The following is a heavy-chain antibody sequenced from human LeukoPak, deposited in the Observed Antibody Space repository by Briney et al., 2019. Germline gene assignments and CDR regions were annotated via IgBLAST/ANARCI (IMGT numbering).Heavy chain of an antibody. D-gene: IGHD6-19*01. V-gene: IGHV4-59*01. CDR3: ARGGSGWDDESANWFGP. J-gene: IGHJ5*02. Sequence: SETLSLTCTVSGGSISSYYWSWIRQPPGKGLEWIGYIYYTGSTDYNPSLKSRVTISVDTSKNQFSLKLTSVTAADTAVYYCARGGSGWDDESANWFGPWGQGTLVTVPS. CDR2: IYYTGST. CDR1: GGSISSYY.